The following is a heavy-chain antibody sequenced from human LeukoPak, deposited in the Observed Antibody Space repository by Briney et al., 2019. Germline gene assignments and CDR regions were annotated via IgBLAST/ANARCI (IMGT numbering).Heavy chain of an antibody. CDR1: GGSFSGYY. D-gene: IGHD3-22*01. J-gene: IGHJ3*02. Sequence: PSETLSLTCAVYGGSFSGYYWSWIRQPPGKGLEWIGEINHSGSTNYNPSLKSRVTISVDTSKNQFSLKLSSVTAAATAVYYCARGGTRPRYYYDSRTNAFDIWGQGTMVTVSS. V-gene: IGHV4-34*01. CDR3: ARGGTRPRYYYDSRTNAFDI. CDR2: INHSGST.